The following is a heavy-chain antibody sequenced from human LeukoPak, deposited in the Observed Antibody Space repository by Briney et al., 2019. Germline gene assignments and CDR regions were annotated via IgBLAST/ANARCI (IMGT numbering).Heavy chain of an antibody. V-gene: IGHV4-31*03. CDR1: GGSISSGGYY. Sequence: SETLSLTCTVSGGSISSGGYYWSWIHQHPGKGLEWIGYIYYSGSTYYNPSLKSRVTISVDTSKNQFSLKLSSVTAADTAVYYCASMIVVVTTTDYYYYGMDVWGQGTTVTVSS. CDR2: IYYSGST. J-gene: IGHJ6*02. D-gene: IGHD3-22*01. CDR3: ASMIVVVTTTDYYYYGMDV.